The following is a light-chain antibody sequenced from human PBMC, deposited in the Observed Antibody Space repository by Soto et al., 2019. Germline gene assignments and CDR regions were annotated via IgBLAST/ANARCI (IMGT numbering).Light chain of an antibody. CDR3: QQYETFSGT. J-gene: IGKJ1*01. Sequence: DIQMTQSPSSLSASVGDRVTIICRASQSVSTRLAWYQQKPGKAPKVLIYDASSWAGGVPSRFTGSGSGTEFTLTINSLQPDDFATYYCQQYETFSGTFGQGTKVDIK. CDR2: DAS. CDR1: QSVSTR. V-gene: IGKV1-5*02.